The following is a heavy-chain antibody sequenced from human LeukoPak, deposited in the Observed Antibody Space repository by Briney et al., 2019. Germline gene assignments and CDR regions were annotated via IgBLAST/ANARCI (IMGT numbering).Heavy chain of an antibody. CDR2: IKSDGSHT. CDR1: GFTFTYAW. J-gene: IGHJ5*02. D-gene: IGHD3-10*01. Sequence: PGGSLRLSCAAAGFTFTYAWMSWVRQAPGKGLEWVGRIKSDGSHTSYAGSVKGRFTISRDNAKNTLYLQMNSLRAEDTAVYYCSRDFGGAWGQGTLVTVSS. V-gene: IGHV3-74*01. CDR3: SRDFGGA.